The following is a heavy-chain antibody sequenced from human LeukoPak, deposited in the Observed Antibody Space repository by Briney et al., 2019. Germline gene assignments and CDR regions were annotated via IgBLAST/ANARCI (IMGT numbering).Heavy chain of an antibody. CDR2: ISGSGGST. J-gene: IGHJ4*02. CDR3: AKDLWFGDGY. Sequence: QPGGSLRLSCIVSGFTFGDYGMSWVRQAPGKGLEWVSAISGSGGSTYYADSVKGRFTISRDNSKNTLYLQMNSLRAEDTAVYYCAKDLWFGDGYWGQGTLVTVSS. V-gene: IGHV3-23*01. D-gene: IGHD3-10*01. CDR1: GFTFGDYG.